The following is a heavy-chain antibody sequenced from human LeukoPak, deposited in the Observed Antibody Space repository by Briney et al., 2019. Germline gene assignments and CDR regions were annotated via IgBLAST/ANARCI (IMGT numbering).Heavy chain of an antibody. CDR1: GGSISSSSYY. CDR3: ARRVAARRDIHFDY. V-gene: IGHV4-39*01. Sequence: SETLSLTCTVSGGSISSSSYYWGWIRQPPGKGLEWIGSIYYSGSTYYNPSLKSRVTISVDTSKNQFSLKLSSVTAADTAVYYCARRVAARRDIHFDYWGQGTLVTVSS. CDR2: IYYSGST. D-gene: IGHD6-6*01. J-gene: IGHJ4*02.